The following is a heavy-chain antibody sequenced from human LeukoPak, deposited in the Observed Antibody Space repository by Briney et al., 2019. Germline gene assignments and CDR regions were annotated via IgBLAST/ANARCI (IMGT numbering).Heavy chain of an antibody. D-gene: IGHD4-17*01. V-gene: IGHV3-23*01. J-gene: IGHJ4*02. Sequence: GGSLRLSCAASGFTFSSYAMSWVRQAPGKGLEWVSAISGSGGSTYYADSVKGRFTISRDNSKNTLYLQMTIRRPEDTAIYYCAKDEGGDYGDYFDYWGQGTLVTVSS. CDR3: AKDEGGDYGDYFDY. CDR1: GFTFSSYA. CDR2: ISGSGGST.